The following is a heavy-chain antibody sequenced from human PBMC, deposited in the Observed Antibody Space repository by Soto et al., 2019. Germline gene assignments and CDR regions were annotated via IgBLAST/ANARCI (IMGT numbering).Heavy chain of an antibody. J-gene: IGHJ4*02. CDR2: ISYDGSNK. D-gene: IGHD3-10*01. Sequence: WGSLRLSCAASGFTFISYAIHFFRHSPCKGLEWVAVISYDGSNKYYADSVKGRFTISRDNSKNTLYLQMNSLRAEDTAVYYCVRTAYYYGSGSYYLAYWGQGTLVTVSS. CDR1: GFTFISYA. CDR3: VRTAYYYGSGSYYLAY. V-gene: IGHV3-30-3*01.